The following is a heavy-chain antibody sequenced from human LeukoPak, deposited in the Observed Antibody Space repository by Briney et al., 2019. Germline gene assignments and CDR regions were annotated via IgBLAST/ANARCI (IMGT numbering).Heavy chain of an antibody. V-gene: IGHV3-48*04. CDR3: ARAQKYSYDAFDI. CDR2: ISSGSGTI. J-gene: IGHJ3*02. CDR1: GFTFSSYS. Sequence: GGSLRLSCAASGFTFSSYSMNWVRQAPGKGLEYVSYISSGSGTIYYADSVQGRFTISRDNAKNSLYLQMNSLSAEDTAVYYCARAQKYSYDAFDIWGQGTMVTVSS. D-gene: IGHD4-11*01.